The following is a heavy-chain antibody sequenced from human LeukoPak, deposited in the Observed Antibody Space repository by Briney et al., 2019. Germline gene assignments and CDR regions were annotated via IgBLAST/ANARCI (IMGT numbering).Heavy chain of an antibody. D-gene: IGHD1-26*01. Sequence: KPSETLSLTCAVYGGSFSVYYWSWIRQPPGKGLEWIGEINHSGSTNYNPSLKSRVTISVDTSKNQFSLKLSSVTAADTAVYYCARGKVGATAWGVRGDYWGQGTLSPSPQ. V-gene: IGHV4-34*01. J-gene: IGHJ4*02. CDR2: INHSGST. CDR1: GGSFSVYY. CDR3: ARGKVGATAWGVRGDY.